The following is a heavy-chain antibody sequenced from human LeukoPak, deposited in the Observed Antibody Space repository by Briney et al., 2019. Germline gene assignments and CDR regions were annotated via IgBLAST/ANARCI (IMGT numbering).Heavy chain of an antibody. J-gene: IGHJ6*03. CDR2: VYHNGDT. D-gene: IGHD3-16*01. V-gene: IGHV4-39*07. CDR1: GGSVSDYRSY. CDR3: ARETSQKGAHYMDV. Sequence: SETLSLTCTVSGGSVSDYRSYWPWIRQPPGKGLEWVGSVYHNGDTYYNPSLKSRVTMSVDTSKNQFSLKLSSVTAADTAVYYCARETSQKGAHYMDVWGKGTTVTISS.